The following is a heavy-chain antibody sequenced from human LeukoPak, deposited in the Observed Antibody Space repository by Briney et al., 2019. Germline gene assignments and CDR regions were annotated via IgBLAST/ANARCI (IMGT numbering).Heavy chain of an antibody. D-gene: IGHD3-22*01. CDR1: GGTFSSYA. CDR3: ARSSSGYYYVSEYFQH. V-gene: IGHV1-69*10. CDR2: IIPILGIA. J-gene: IGHJ1*01. Sequence: ASVKVSCKASGGTFSSYAISWVRQAPGQGLEWMGGIIPILGIANYAQKFQGRVTITADKSTSTAYMELSSLRSEDTAVYYCARSSSGYYYVSEYFQHWGQGTLVTVSS.